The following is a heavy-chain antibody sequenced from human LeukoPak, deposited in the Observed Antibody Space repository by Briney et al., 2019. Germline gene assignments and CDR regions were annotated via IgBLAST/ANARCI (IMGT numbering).Heavy chain of an antibody. J-gene: IGHJ4*02. Sequence: ASVKFSCKASGYTFNGYYMHWVRQAPGQGLEWMGRINPNSGGTNYAQKFQGRVTMTRDTSISTAYMELSRLRSDDTAVYYCARDHGYSSGWYNYWGQGTLVTISS. CDR2: INPNSGGT. CDR1: GYTFNGYY. CDR3: ARDHGYSSGWYNY. V-gene: IGHV1-2*06. D-gene: IGHD6-19*01.